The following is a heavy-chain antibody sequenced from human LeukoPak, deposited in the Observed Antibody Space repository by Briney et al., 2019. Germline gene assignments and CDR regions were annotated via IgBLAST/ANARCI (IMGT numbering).Heavy chain of an antibody. D-gene: IGHD6-13*01. CDR1: GFTVSGNY. CDR3: ARGALGAAGRLDY. Sequence: GGSLRLSCAASGFTVSGNYMNWVRQAPGKGLEWVSVIYSGGTTYYADSAKGRFTISRDNSKNTLYLQLNSLRVEDTAVYYCARGALGAAGRLDYWGQGTLVTVSS. V-gene: IGHV3-66*01. J-gene: IGHJ4*02. CDR2: IYSGGTT.